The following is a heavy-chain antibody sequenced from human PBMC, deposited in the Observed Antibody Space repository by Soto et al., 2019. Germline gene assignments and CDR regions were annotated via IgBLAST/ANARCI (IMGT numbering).Heavy chain of an antibody. CDR3: AKDLASDGAVTYFDY. CDR1: GFTFSSYG. Sequence: SGGSLRLSCAASGFTFSSYGMYWVRQAPGKGLEWVAVISYDGSNKYYADSVKGRFTISRDNSKNTLYLQMNSLRAEDTAVYYCAKDLASDGAVTYFDYWGQGTLVTVSS. D-gene: IGHD4-17*01. CDR2: ISYDGSNK. J-gene: IGHJ4*02. V-gene: IGHV3-30*18.